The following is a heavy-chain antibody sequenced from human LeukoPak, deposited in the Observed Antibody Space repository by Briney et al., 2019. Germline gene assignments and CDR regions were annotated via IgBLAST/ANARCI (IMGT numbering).Heavy chain of an antibody. V-gene: IGHV3-9*01. CDR2: VSWNSYDI. Sequence: GGSLRLSCAASGFTFDDYTMHWARQAPGKGLEWVSCVSWNSYDIGYADSVRGRFTIARDNAKNSLYLQMNSLRAEDTAFYYCTRVTGTTVFDYWGQGTLVAVSS. D-gene: IGHD1-7*01. J-gene: IGHJ4*02. CDR1: GFTFDDYT. CDR3: TRVTGTTVFDY.